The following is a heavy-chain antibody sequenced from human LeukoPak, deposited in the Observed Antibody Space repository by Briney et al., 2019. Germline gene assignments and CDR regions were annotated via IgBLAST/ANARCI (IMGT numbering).Heavy chain of an antibody. D-gene: IGHD3-10*01. CDR2: IYTSGST. V-gene: IGHV4-61*02. Sequence: SETLSLTCTVSGGSISSGSYYWSWIRQPAGKGLEWIGRIYTSGSTNYNPSLKSRVTISVDTSKNQFSLKLNSVTAADTAVYYCARSGAYYNNWFDPWGQGTLVTVSS. CDR3: ARSGAYYNNWFDP. CDR1: GGSISSGSYY. J-gene: IGHJ5*02.